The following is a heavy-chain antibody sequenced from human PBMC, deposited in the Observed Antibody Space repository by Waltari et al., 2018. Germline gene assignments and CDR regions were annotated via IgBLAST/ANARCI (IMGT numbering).Heavy chain of an antibody. J-gene: IGHJ5*02. CDR1: GFHVSSYW. D-gene: IGHD5-12*01. CDR3: AVYLRSSPFDP. V-gene: IGHV3-74*01. Sequence: EVQLLESGGAFVRPGGSLRLSCAASGFHVSSYWMHWVRQAPGKGLVWVSRINSDGSTTGYADSVKGRFTISRDNTKNTLSLQMNSLRDEDTAVYYCAVYLRSSPFDPWGQGTLVTVSS. CDR2: INSDGSTT.